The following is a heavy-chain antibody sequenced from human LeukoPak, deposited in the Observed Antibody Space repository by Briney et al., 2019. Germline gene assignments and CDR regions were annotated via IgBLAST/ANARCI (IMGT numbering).Heavy chain of an antibody. CDR1: GYTFTRYG. D-gene: IGHD2-2*02. CDR2: ISAYNGNT. J-gene: IGHJ5*02. Sequence: ASVKVSCKASGYTFTRYGMSWVRQAPGQGLEWMGWISAYNGNTNYAQKLQGRVTMTTDTSTSTAYMELRSLRSEDTAVYYCARDKGIVVVPAAIRWTGWFDPWGQGTLVTVSS. V-gene: IGHV1-18*01. CDR3: ARDKGIVVVPAAIRWTGWFDP.